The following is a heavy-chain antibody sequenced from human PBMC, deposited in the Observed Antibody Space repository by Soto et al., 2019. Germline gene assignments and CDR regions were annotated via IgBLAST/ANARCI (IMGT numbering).Heavy chain of an antibody. CDR1: GGSVSSGYY. J-gene: IGHJ5*02. V-gene: IGHV4-61*01. Sequence: SETLSLTCTVYGGSVSSGYYWNWIRQAPGKGLEWIGYIYYTGSTNYKPSLKSRVTISVDTSKNQFSLKLRSVTAADTAVYYCARDRMGSSPPRAWGQGTLVTVSS. D-gene: IGHD2-15*01. CDR2: IYYTGST. CDR3: ARDRMGSSPPRA.